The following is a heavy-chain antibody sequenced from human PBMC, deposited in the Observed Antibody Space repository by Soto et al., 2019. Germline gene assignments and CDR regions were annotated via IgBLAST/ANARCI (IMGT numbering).Heavy chain of an antibody. CDR2: INSDGSST. CDR1: GFTFSSYW. D-gene: IGHD6-13*01. CDR3: ARGMISSSFNWFDP. J-gene: IGHJ5*02. Sequence: PVGSLRLSCAASGFTFSSYWMHWVRQAPGKGLVWVSRINSDGSSTSYADSVKGRFTISRDNAKNTLYLQMNSLRAEDTAVYYCARGMISSSFNWFDPWGQGTLVTVSS. V-gene: IGHV3-74*01.